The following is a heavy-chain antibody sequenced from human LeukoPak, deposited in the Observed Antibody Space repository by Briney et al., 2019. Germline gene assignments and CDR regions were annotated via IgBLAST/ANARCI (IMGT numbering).Heavy chain of an antibody. V-gene: IGHV3-9*01. CDR1: GFTFDDYA. J-gene: IGHJ4*02. Sequence: GGSLRLSCAASGFTFDDYAMHWVRQAPGKGLEWVSGISWNSGSIGYADSVKGRFTISRDNAKNSLYLQMNSLRAEDTALYYCAKESGYSYGYTFDNWGQGTLVTVSS. CDR3: AKESGYSYGYTFDN. CDR2: ISWNSGSI. D-gene: IGHD5-18*01.